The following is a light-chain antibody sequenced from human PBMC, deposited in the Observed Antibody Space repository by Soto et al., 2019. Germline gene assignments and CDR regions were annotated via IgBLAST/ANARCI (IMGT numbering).Light chain of an antibody. V-gene: IGKV3-20*01. CDR2: GAS. Sequence: EIVLAQSPGTLSLSPGERATLSCRASQSVSSSYLAWYQQKPGQAPRLLIYGASSRATGIPDRFSGSGSGTDFTLTISRLEPEDFAVYYCQQYGSSAGLTFSGGPRWIS. CDR3: QQYGSSAGLT. CDR1: QSVSSSY. J-gene: IGKJ4*01.